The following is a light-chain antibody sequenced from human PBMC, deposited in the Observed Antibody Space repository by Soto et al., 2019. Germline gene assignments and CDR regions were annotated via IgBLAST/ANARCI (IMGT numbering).Light chain of an antibody. CDR3: QEGSTLLT. J-gene: IGKJ4*01. CDR2: AAS. V-gene: IGKV1-39*01. Sequence: DIQMTHSPSSLSSSVGDRVTITGRASQSISSYLNWYQQKPGKAPKLLIYAASSLQSGVPSRFSGSGSGTHFTLTISSLQPEDFATYYCQEGSTLLTFGGGTKVDI. CDR1: QSISSY.